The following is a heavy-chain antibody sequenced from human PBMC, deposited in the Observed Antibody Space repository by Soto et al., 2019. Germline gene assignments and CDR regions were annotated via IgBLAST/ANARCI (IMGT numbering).Heavy chain of an antibody. D-gene: IGHD3-10*01. CDR3: ARTYGSGSPNYYYYGMDV. CDR1: GYTFTGYY. J-gene: IGHJ6*02. V-gene: IGHV1-2*02. CDR2: INPNSGGT. Sequence: GASVKVSCKASGYTFTGYYMHWVRQAPGQGLEWMGWINPNSGGTNYAQKFQGRVTMTRDTSISTAYMELSRLRSDDTAVYYCARTYGSGSPNYYYYGMDVWGQGTTVTVSS.